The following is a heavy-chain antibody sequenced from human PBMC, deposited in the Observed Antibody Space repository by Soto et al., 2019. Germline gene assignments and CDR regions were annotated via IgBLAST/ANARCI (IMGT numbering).Heavy chain of an antibody. CDR3: AKTGRDYGDSPNDY. Sequence: QVHLVESGGGVVQPGRSLRLSCAASGFGFSNYAMHWVRQAPGKGLVWLALISFDGSNTYYAHSVKGRFTVSRDNSKNTLYLQMNSLRPEDTAVYYCAKTGRDYGDSPNDYWGQGTLVTVSS. D-gene: IGHD4-17*01. CDR2: ISFDGSNT. V-gene: IGHV3-30*18. J-gene: IGHJ4*02. CDR1: GFGFSNYA.